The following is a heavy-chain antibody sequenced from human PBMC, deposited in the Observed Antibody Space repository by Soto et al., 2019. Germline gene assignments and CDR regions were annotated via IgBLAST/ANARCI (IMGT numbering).Heavy chain of an antibody. J-gene: IGHJ6*03. CDR1: GGSFSGYY. CDR2: INHSGST. V-gene: IGHV4-34*01. CDR3: ARKSRVYYYYYMDV. Sequence: SETLSLTCAVYGGSFSGYYWSWIRQPPWKGLEWIGEINHSGSTNYNPSLKSRVTISVDTSKNQFSLKLSSVTAADTAVYYCARKSRVYYYYYMDVWGKGTTVTVSS.